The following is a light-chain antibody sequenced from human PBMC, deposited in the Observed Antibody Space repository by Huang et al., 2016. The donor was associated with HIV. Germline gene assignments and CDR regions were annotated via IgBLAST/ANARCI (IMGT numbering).Light chain of an antibody. J-gene: IGKJ2*01. Sequence: DIQMTQSPSSLSASVGDRVTITCRASQNIGTYVNWYQQKPGKAPSLLIYAASSLQSWVPSRFGGGGSGAEFTLTISSLQPEDFATYYCQQTYSAPPYTFAQGTKLEIK. V-gene: IGKV1-39*01. CDR3: QQTYSAPPYT. CDR1: QNIGTY. CDR2: AAS.